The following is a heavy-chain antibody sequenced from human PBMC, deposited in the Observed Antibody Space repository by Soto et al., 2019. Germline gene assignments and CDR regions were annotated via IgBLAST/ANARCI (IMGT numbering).Heavy chain of an antibody. Sequence: SETLSLTCAVYGGSFSCYYWSWIRQPPGKGLEWLGEINHSGSTNYNPSLKSRVTISVDTSKTQFSLKLSSVTAADTAVYYCARGRGEYCSSTSCYTFYYYGMDVWGQGTTVTVSS. D-gene: IGHD2-2*02. CDR2: INHSGST. CDR3: ARGRGEYCSSTSCYTFYYYGMDV. CDR1: GGSFSCYY. V-gene: IGHV4-34*01. J-gene: IGHJ6*02.